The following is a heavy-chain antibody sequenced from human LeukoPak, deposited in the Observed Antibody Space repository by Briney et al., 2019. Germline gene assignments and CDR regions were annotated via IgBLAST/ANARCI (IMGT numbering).Heavy chain of an antibody. CDR1: GFTVSSNY. D-gene: IGHD6-13*01. CDR2: IYSGGST. CDR3: AKDPTAAGTAEYFQH. Sequence: GGSLRLSCAASGFTVSSNYMSWVRQAPGKGLEWVSVIYSGGSTYYADSVKGRFAISRDNSKSTVYLQMNSLRAEDTAVYYCAKDPTAAGTAEYFQHWGQGTLVTVSS. J-gene: IGHJ1*01. V-gene: IGHV3-53*01.